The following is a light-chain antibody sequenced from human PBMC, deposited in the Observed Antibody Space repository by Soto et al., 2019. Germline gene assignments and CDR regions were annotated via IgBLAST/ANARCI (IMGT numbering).Light chain of an antibody. V-gene: IGKV1-39*01. Sequence: DIQMTQSPSSLSASVGDEVTITCRASQTIMTYLNWYQLKPGKPPRLLIYAASSLQSGVPSRFSGSGSGTDFTLTISSLQPEDFATYSFQQTYNSPHTFGRGTKVEIK. CDR2: AAS. CDR3: QQTYNSPHT. CDR1: QTIMTY. J-gene: IGKJ1*01.